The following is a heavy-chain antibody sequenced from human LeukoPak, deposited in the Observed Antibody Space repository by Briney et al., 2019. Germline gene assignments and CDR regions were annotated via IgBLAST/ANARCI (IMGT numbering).Heavy chain of an antibody. CDR2: INHSGST. Sequence: PSETLSLTCAVYGGSFSGYYWSWIRQPPGKGLEWIGEINHSGSTNYNPSLKSRVTISVDTSKNQFSLKLSSMTAADTAVYYCARGPRYCSSTSCSPSYYYYGMDVWGQGTTVTVSS. D-gene: IGHD2-2*01. CDR3: ARGPRYCSSTSCSPSYYYYGMDV. CDR1: GGSFSGYY. J-gene: IGHJ6*02. V-gene: IGHV4-34*01.